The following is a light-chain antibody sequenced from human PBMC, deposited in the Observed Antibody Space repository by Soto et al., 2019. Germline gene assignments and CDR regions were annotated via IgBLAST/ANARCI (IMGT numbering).Light chain of an antibody. CDR3: CSYAGSSTYV. V-gene: IGLV2-23*01. CDR1: SSDVGNYDL. CDR2: EGS. Sequence: QSALTQPASVSGSPGQSITISCTGTSSDVGNYDLVSWYQQLPGKAPKFILYEGSKRPSGVSNRFSGSKSGNTASLTISGLQAEDEADYYCCSYAGSSTYVFXTGTKLTVL. J-gene: IGLJ1*01.